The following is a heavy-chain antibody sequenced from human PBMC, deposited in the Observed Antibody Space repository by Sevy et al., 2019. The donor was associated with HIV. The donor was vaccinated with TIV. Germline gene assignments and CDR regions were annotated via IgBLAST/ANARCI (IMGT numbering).Heavy chain of an antibody. D-gene: IGHD3-10*01. Sequence: GGYLRLSCAASGFTFSSYAMHWVRQAPGKGLEWVAVISYDGSNKYYADSVKGRFTISRDNSKNTLYLQMNSLRAEDTAVYYCARALGWFGGLFDYWGQGTLVTVSS. CDR1: GFTFSSYA. V-gene: IGHV3-30*04. CDR3: ARALGWFGGLFDY. CDR2: ISYDGSNK. J-gene: IGHJ4*02.